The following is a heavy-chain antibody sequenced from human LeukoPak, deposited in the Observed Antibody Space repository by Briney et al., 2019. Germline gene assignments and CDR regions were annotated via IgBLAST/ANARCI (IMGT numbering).Heavy chain of an antibody. CDR1: GYTFTGKY. V-gene: IGHV1-2*02. Sequence: ASVKVSCKASGYTFTGKYLHWVRQAPGQGLEWMGWINPISGSTNYAQKFQGRVTMTRDTSISTAYMELSGLISDDTAVYYCVLAAPGLNWFDPWGQGTLVTVSS. CDR2: INPISGST. D-gene: IGHD6-13*01. J-gene: IGHJ5*02. CDR3: VLAAPGLNWFDP.